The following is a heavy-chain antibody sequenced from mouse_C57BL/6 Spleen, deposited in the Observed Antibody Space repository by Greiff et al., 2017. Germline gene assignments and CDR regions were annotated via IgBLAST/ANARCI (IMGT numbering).Heavy chain of an antibody. D-gene: IGHD2-5*01. V-gene: IGHV5-17*01. CDR1: GFTFSDYG. Sequence: EVQLQESGGGLVKPGGSLKLSCAASGFTFSDYGMHWVRQAPEKGLEWVAYISSGSSTIYYAATVQGRFTISRDNAKNTLCLQMTSLRSEDTAMYYCARGSNLWDFDVWGTGTTVTVSS. CDR2: ISSGSSTI. CDR3: ARGSNLWDFDV. J-gene: IGHJ1*03.